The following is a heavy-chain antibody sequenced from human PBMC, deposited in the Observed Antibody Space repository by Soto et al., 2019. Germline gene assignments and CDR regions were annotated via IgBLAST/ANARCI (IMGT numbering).Heavy chain of an antibody. CDR3: ARVRTAARTGAYGMDV. D-gene: IGHD6-13*01. J-gene: IGHJ6*02. V-gene: IGHV4-4*07. CDR1: GGSISSYY. CDR2: IYTSGST. Sequence: SETLSLTCTVSGGSISSYYWSWIRQPAGKGLEWIGRIYTSGSTNYNPSLKSRVTMSVDTSKNQFSLKLSSVTAADTAVYYCARVRTAARTGAYGMDVWGQGTTVTVSS.